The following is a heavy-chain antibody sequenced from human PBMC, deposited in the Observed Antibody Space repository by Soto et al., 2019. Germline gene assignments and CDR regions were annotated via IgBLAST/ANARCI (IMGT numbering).Heavy chain of an antibody. CDR2: ISSSSSYI. V-gene: IGHV3-21*01. Sequence: XVFLGLTFAASGFTFSSYSKNWVRQAPGKGLEWVSSISSSSSYIYYADSVKGRFTISRDNAKNSLYLQMNSLRAEDTAVYYCARPRAYSPRHAFDIWGQGTMVTVSS. D-gene: IGHD5-12*01. CDR3: ARPRAYSPRHAFDI. J-gene: IGHJ3*02. CDR1: GFTFSSYS.